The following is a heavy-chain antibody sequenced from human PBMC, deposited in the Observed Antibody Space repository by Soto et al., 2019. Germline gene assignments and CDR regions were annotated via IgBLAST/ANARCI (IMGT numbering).Heavy chain of an antibody. Sequence: SETLSLTCTVSGGSVSSGSYYWSWIRQPPGKGLEWIGYIYNSRSTNYNPSLKSRVSISVDTSKNQFSLKLSSVTAADTAVYYCARLDEAHDYWGRGTLVIVSS. J-gene: IGHJ4*02. CDR2: IYNSRST. CDR3: ARLDEAHDY. V-gene: IGHV4-61*01. CDR1: GGSVSSGSYY.